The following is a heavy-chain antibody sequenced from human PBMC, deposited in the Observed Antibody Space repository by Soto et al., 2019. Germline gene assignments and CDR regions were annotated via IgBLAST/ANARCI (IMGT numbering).Heavy chain of an antibody. Sequence: PGGSLRLSCAASGFTFSSYGMHWVRQAPGKGLEWVAVISYDGSNKYYADSVKGRFTISRDNSKNTLYLQMNSLRAEDTAVYYCARDRVTMVRGVNSDWFDPWGQGTLVTVSS. J-gene: IGHJ5*02. CDR2: ISYDGSNK. V-gene: IGHV3-30*03. CDR3: ARDRVTMVRGVNSDWFDP. CDR1: GFTFSSYG. D-gene: IGHD3-10*01.